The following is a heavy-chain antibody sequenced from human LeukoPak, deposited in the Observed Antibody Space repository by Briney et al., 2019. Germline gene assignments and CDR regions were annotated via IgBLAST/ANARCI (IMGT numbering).Heavy chain of an antibody. D-gene: IGHD2-15*01. CDR3: ARGPSRVVAATRYYYYYMDV. CDR1: GFTFSSYS. CDR2: INHSGST. V-gene: IGHV4-34*01. J-gene: IGHJ6*03. Sequence: GSLRLSCAASGFTFSSYSMNWIRQPPGKGLEWIGEINHSGSTNYNPSLKSRVTISVDTSKDQFSLKLSSVTAADAAVYYCARGPSRVVAATRYYYYYMDVWGKGTTVTVSS.